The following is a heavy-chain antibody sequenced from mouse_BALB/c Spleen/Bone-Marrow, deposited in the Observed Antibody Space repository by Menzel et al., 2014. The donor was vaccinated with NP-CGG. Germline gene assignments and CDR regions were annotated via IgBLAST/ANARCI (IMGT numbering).Heavy chain of an antibody. J-gene: IGHJ3*01. V-gene: IGHV1-63*02. CDR1: GYTFTNYW. Sequence: VQLQQSGAELVRPGTSVKMSCKAAGYTFTNYWIGWVKLRPGHGLEWIGDIYPGDNYTNYNEKFKGKATLTADTSSSTAYMQLSSLTSEDSAIYYCTRGGYDYTWFAYWGQGTLVTVSA. CDR2: IYPGDNYT. CDR3: TRGGYDYTWFAY. D-gene: IGHD2-4*01.